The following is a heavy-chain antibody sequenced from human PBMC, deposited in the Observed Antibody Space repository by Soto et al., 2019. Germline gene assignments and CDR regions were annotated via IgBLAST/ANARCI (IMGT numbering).Heavy chain of an antibody. Sequence: EVQLVESGGGLVQPGGSLRLSCAASGFIFSGYWMSWVRQAPGKGLEWVANIKQDGSEKFYVDSVKGRFTISRDNAKSLLSLQMSELRAEDTAVYYCARGKGLDYWGQGTLVTVSS. CDR1: GFIFSGYW. CDR2: IKQDGSEK. V-gene: IGHV3-7*04. J-gene: IGHJ4*02. CDR3: ARGKGLDY.